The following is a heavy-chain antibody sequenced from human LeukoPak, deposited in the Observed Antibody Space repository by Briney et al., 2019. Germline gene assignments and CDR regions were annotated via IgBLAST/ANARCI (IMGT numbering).Heavy chain of an antibody. V-gene: IGHV4-4*07. CDR3: ARDLGRLWFGELLANWFDR. Sequence: SETLSLTCTVSGGSISSYYWSWIRQPAGKGLEWIGRIYTSGSTNYNPSLKSRVTMSVDTSKNQFSLKLSSVTAADTAVYYCARDLGRLWFGELLANWFDRWGQGTLVTVSS. CDR1: GGSISSYY. J-gene: IGHJ5*02. CDR2: IYTSGST. D-gene: IGHD3-10*01.